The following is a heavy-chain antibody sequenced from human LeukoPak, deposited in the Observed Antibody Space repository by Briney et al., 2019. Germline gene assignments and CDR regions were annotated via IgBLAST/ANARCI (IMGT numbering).Heavy chain of an antibody. CDR3: ARDHYGSGSYTH. CDR2: LYYNGNT. V-gene: IGHV4-61*08. CDR1: GGSISSGDYY. J-gene: IGHJ4*02. D-gene: IGHD3-10*01. Sequence: SETLSLTCTVSGGSISSGDYYWSWIRQPPGKGLEWIGHLYYNGNTNHNPSLKSRVTISVDTSKNQFSLKLSSVTAADTAVYYCARDHYGSGSYTHWGQGTLVTVSS.